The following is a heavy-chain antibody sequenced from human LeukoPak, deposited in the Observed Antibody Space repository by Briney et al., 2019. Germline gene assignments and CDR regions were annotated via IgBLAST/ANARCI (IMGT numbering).Heavy chain of an antibody. J-gene: IGHJ6*03. CDR1: GFTFSSYS. D-gene: IGHD6-19*01. V-gene: IGHV3-48*01. CDR2: ISSSSSTI. Sequence: PGGSLRLSCAASGFTFSSYSMNWVRQAPGKGLEWVSYISSSSSTIYYADSVKGRFTISRDNAKNSLYLQMNSLRAEDTAVYYCARDLYSSGWDAAYYYYMDVWGKGTTVTVSS. CDR3: ARDLYSSGWDAAYYYYMDV.